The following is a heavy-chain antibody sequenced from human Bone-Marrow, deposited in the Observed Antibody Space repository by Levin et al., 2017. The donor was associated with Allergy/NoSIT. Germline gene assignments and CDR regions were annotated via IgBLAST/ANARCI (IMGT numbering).Heavy chain of an antibody. V-gene: IGHV4-59*01. J-gene: IGHJ6*02. CDR2: IYYSGST. D-gene: IGHD2-8*01. CDR1: GGSISSYY. Sequence: GSLRLSCTVSGGSISSYYWSWIRQPPGKGLEWIGYIYYSGSTNYNPSLKSRVTISVDTSKNQFSLKLSSVTAADTAVYYCARGGTRGSGVWGQGTTVTVSS. CDR3: ARGGTRGSGV.